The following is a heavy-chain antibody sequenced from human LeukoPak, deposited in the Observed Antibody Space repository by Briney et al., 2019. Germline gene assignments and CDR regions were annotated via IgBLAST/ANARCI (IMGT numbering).Heavy chain of an antibody. CDR1: GFSFSSYT. CDR2: IIGTSEM. V-gene: IGHV3-21*06. J-gene: IGHJ3*02. Sequence: PGGSMRLSCAASGFSFSSYTMNWVRLAPGRGLEWVSSIIGTSEMHYADSVKGRFTVSRDNDKNSLFLQLYSLSVEDTAVYYCTRAIIVALGIGPFDIWGQGTVVTVSS. CDR3: TRAIIVALGIGPFDI. D-gene: IGHD6-13*01.